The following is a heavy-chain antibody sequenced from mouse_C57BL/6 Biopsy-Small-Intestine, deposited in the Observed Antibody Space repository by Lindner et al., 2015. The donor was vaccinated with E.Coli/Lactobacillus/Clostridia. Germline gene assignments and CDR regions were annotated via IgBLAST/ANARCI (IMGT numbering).Heavy chain of an antibody. Sequence: SVKVSCKASGYSLSGYYIHWMRQVPGQGLEWMGRINFNSGGADSTQKFQGRVTMTRDTSIATVYLELDSLTSDDTAIYFCASKLGGDPIDFWGQGTLVTVSS. D-gene: IGHD2-13*01. CDR1: GYSLSGYY. CDR2: INFNSGGA. V-gene: IGHV1-53*01. CDR3: ASKLGGDPIDF. J-gene: IGHJ4*01.